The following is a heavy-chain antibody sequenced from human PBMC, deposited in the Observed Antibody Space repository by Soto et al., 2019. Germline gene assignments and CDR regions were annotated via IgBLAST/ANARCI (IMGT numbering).Heavy chain of an antibody. J-gene: IGHJ4*02. D-gene: IGHD3-22*01. CDR2: IYPGDSDT. Sequence: GESLKISCKGSGYSFTSYWIGWVRQMPGKGLERMGIIYPGDSDTRYSPSFQGQVTISADKSISTAYLQWSSLKASDTAMYYCARRAYYDSSGYYPDFDYWGQGTLVTVSS. V-gene: IGHV5-51*01. CDR3: ARRAYYDSSGYYPDFDY. CDR1: GYSFTSYW.